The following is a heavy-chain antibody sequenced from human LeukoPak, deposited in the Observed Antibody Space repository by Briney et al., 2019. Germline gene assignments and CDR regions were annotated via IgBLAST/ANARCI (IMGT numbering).Heavy chain of an antibody. CDR3: ARIWYFGDNNWRYFDY. D-gene: IGHD1-20*01. V-gene: IGHV3-7*01. CDR1: GFSFSTYT. J-gene: IGHJ4*02. Sequence: GGSLRLSCAASGFSFSTYTVSWVRQAPGKGLKYVASINQDGSGKYYVDSVKGRFTISRDNAKKSLYLQMNSLRAEDTAIYYCARIWYFGDNNWRYFDYWGQGTLVTVSS. CDR2: INQDGSGK.